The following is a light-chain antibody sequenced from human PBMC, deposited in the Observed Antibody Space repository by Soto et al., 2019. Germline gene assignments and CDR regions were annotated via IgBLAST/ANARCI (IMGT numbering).Light chain of an antibody. CDR1: QSISSS. V-gene: IGKV1-5*01. Sequence: DIQMTQSPSTLSASVGDRVTITCRASQSISSSWAWYQQKPGKAPKLLIYDASSLESGVPSRFSGSGSGTEFTLTISSLQPDDFATYYCQQYNSYSGTFGQGTKLEIK. CDR2: DAS. J-gene: IGKJ2*01. CDR3: QQYNSYSGT.